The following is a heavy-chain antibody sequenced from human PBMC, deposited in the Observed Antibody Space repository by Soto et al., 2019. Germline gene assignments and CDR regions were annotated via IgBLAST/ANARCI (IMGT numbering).Heavy chain of an antibody. D-gene: IGHD1-1*01. CDR1: GFTFSSYG. V-gene: IGHV3-33*01. CDR2: IWYDGSNK. J-gene: IGHJ4*02. Sequence: QVQLVESGGGVVQPGRSLRLSCAASGFTFSSYGMHWVRQAPGKGLEWVAVIWYDGSNKYYADSVKGRFTISRDNSKNTLYVQMNSLRAEDTAVYYCARDHLSPSRTWYFDYWGQGTLVTVSS. CDR3: ARDHLSPSRTWYFDY.